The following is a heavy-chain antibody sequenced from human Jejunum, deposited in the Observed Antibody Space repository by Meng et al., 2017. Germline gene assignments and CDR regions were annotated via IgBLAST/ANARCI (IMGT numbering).Heavy chain of an antibody. CDR2: TYYKSKVYN. CDR1: WDMFSSTHCS. CDR3: ARARPYSIGWYGDYFDY. Sequence: GPLLVRPPPTPHLHCHPLWDMFSSTHCSWNLTRPCPSEVPELLGKTYYKSKVYNEYAVSVKSRITINPDTSKNQFSLQLNSVTPEDTAVYYCARARPYSIGWYGDYFDYWGQGTLVTVSS. V-gene: IGHV6-1*01. J-gene: IGHJ4*02. D-gene: IGHD6-19*01.